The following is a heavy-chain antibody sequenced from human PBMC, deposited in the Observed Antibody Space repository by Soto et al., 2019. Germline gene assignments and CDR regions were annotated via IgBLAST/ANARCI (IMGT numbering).Heavy chain of an antibody. CDR2: IYYSGGT. CDR1: GGSISSGGYY. J-gene: IGHJ6*02. CDR3: ARGVGYYDFWSGYYPIGSDYYYGMDV. D-gene: IGHD3-3*01. Sequence: SETLSLTCTVSGGSISSGGYYWSWIRQHPGKGLEWIGYIYYSGGTYYNPSLKSRVTISVDTSKNQFSLKLSSVTAADTAAYYCARGVGYYDFWSGYYPIGSDYYYGMDVWGQGTTVTVSS. V-gene: IGHV4-31*03.